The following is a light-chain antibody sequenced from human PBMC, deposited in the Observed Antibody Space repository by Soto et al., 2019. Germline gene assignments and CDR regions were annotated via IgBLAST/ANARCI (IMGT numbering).Light chain of an antibody. J-gene: IGKJ2*01. CDR3: HQYGSSPTYT. V-gene: IGKV3-20*01. Sequence: EIALTQSPGTLSLSPGERATLSCRASQSVSSSYLAWYQQKPGQAPTLLIYGASSRPTGIPDRFSGSWSGTDFTLTISRLEPDDFAVYYCHQYGSSPTYTFGQGTKLEI. CDR1: QSVSSSY. CDR2: GAS.